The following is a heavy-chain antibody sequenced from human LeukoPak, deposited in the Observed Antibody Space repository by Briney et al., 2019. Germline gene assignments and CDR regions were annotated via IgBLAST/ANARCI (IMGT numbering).Heavy chain of an antibody. Sequence: GGSLRLSCAASGFTFSSYAMSWVRQAPGKGLEWVSAISGSGGSTYYADSVKGRFTISRDNSKNTLYLQMNSLRAEDTAVYYCAKWDYDSSGYYPFDYWGQGTLVTVSS. D-gene: IGHD3-22*01. CDR2: ISGSGGST. CDR1: GFTFSSYA. V-gene: IGHV3-23*01. J-gene: IGHJ4*02. CDR3: AKWDYDSSGYYPFDY.